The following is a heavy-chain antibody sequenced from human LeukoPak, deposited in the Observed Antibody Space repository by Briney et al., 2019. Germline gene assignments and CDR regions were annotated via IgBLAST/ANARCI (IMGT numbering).Heavy chain of an antibody. D-gene: IGHD3-22*01. CDR3: AKEGDSSGWFDY. J-gene: IGHJ4*02. CDR2: ISGSGGSR. Sequence: PGGSLRLSCAASGFIFSSYAMSWVRQAPGKGLEWVSAISGSGGSRYYADSFKGRFTISRDNSKNTLFLQMNSLRAEDTAVYYCAKEGDSSGWFDYWGQGTLVSVSS. CDR1: GFIFSSYA. V-gene: IGHV3-23*01.